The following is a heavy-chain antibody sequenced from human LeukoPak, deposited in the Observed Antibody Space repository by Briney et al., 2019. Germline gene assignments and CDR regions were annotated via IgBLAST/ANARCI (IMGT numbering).Heavy chain of an antibody. CDR1: GFTFSSYA. V-gene: IGHV3-23*01. J-gene: IGHJ4*02. CDR3: AKETDYNYIYYFDY. CDR2: ISGSGAST. Sequence: GGSLRLSCAASGFTFSSYAMSWVRQAPGKGLEWVSGISGSGASTYYADSVKGRFTISRDNSKNTLYLQMNSLRAEDTAVYSCAKETDYNYIYYFDYWGQGTLVSVSS. D-gene: IGHD5-24*01.